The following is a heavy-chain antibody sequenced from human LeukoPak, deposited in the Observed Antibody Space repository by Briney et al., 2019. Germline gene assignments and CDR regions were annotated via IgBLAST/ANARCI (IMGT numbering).Heavy chain of an antibody. CDR3: ARDSEYQIDY. V-gene: IGHV3-7*03. CDR1: EFTFSKFW. Sequence: SGGSLRLSCAASEFTFSKFWMGWVRQAPGKGLEWVAKISEDGSEKYYVDSVKGRFTISRDNAKNSLYLQMDSLRAEDTAVYYCARDSEYQIDYWGQGTLVTVSS. CDR2: ISEDGSEK. D-gene: IGHD2-2*01. J-gene: IGHJ4*02.